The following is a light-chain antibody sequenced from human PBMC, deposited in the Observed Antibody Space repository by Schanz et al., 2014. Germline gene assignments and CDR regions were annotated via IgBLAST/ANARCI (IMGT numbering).Light chain of an antibody. CDR3: CLYTPMSVI. J-gene: IGLJ2*01. CDR2: DVN. Sequence: QSALTQPPSASGSPGQSVAISCTGTSSDVGGYNYVSWYQQHPGKAPKLMIYDVNNRPSGVSIRFSGSTSGNTASLTISGLQAEDEADYYCCLYTPMSVIFGGGTKLTVL. V-gene: IGLV2-14*03. CDR1: SSDVGGYNY.